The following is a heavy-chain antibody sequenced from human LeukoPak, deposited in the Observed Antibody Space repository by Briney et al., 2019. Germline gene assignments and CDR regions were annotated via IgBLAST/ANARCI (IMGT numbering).Heavy chain of an antibody. Sequence: PSETLSLTCTVSGDSISSPTYYWAWIRQPPGKELEWIGFIYYSGDTYYNPSLKGRVTISVDTSKNQFSLKLTSATATDTAVYYCARPHSYTDYYFDYWGQGTLVTVSS. D-gene: IGHD2-15*01. CDR2: IYYSGDT. CDR1: GDSISSPTYY. CDR3: ARPHSYTDYYFDY. V-gene: IGHV4-39*01. J-gene: IGHJ4*02.